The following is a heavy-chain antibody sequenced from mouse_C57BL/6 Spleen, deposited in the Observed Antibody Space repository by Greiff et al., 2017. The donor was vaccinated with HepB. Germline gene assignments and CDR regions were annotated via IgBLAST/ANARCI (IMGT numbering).Heavy chain of an antibody. Sequence: EVQLVESGGGLVQPGGSLKLSCAASGFTFSDYYMYWVRQTPEKRLEWVAYISNGGGSTYYPDTVKGRFTISRDNAKNTLYLQMSRLKSEDTAMYYCARRGGYYGDFDYWGQGTTLTVSS. CDR2: ISNGGGST. D-gene: IGHD2-3*01. J-gene: IGHJ2*01. CDR1: GFTFSDYY. CDR3: ARRGGYYGDFDY. V-gene: IGHV5-12*01.